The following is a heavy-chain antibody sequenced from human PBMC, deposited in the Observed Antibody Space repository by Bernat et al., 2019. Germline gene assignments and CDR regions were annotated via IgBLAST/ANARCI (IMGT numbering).Heavy chain of an antibody. J-gene: IGHJ4*02. Sequence: EVPLLESGGGLVQPGGSLRLSCAASGFTFSSYAMSWVRQAPGKGLEWVSAISGSGGSTYYAESVKGRFTISRDNSKNTLYLQMNSLRAEDTAVYYCAKDAHGEQQRVLQRSRLDYWGQGTLVTVSS. D-gene: IGHD6-13*01. V-gene: IGHV3-23*01. CDR2: ISGSGGST. CDR1: GFTFSSYA. CDR3: AKDAHGEQQRVLQRSRLDY.